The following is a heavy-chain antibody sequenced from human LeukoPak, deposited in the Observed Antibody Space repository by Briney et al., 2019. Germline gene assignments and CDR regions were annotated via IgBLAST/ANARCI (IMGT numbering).Heavy chain of an antibody. V-gene: IGHV4-38-2*02. CDR1: GYSISSGYY. J-gene: IGHJ6*02. CDR2: IYHSGST. Sequence: SETLSLTCTVSGYSISSGYYWGWIRQPPGKGLEWIGSIYHSGSTYYNPSLKSRVTISVDTSKNQFSLKLSSVTAADTAVYYCARTARYDSSLDVWGQGTTVTVSS. D-gene: IGHD3-22*01. CDR3: ARTARYDSSLDV.